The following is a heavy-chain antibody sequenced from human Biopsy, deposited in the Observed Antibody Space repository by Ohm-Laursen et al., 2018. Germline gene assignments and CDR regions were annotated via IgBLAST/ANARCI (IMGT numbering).Heavy chain of an antibody. V-gene: IGHV4-59*08. J-gene: IGHJ2*01. CDR3: ARNRVDVAKVTTIGWNFDL. D-gene: IGHD4-17*01. CDR2: IHYTGHI. CDR1: GDTISTYY. Sequence: GTLSLTCTVSGDTISTYYWNWIRQTPGKGLEWIGYIHYTGHIRINPSLNSRATISVDTSKDQFSLKLSSLTAADTAIYYCARNRVDVAKVTTIGWNFDLWGRGTLVTVS.